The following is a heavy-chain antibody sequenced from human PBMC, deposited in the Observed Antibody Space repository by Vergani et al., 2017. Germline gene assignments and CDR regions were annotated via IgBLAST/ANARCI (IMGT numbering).Heavy chain of an antibody. CDR2: IYTSGGT. J-gene: IGHJ3*02. V-gene: IGHV4-61*02. D-gene: IGHD4-23*01. CDR3: ARDDRWGLALDI. Sequence: QVQLQESGPGLVKPSQTLSLTCTVSGGSISSGTYYWSWIRQPAGKGLEWIGRIYTSGGTNYNPSLKSRLTMSVDTSRNQFSLKLNSVAAADTAVYYCARDDRWGLALDIWGQGTMVTVSP. CDR1: GGSISSGTYY.